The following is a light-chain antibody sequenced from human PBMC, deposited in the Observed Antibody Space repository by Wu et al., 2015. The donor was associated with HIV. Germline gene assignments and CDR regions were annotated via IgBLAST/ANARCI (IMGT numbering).Light chain of an antibody. J-gene: IGKJ1*01. CDR1: QSVSYS. Sequence: EIVLTQSPATLSLSPGQRATLSCRASQSVSYSLAWYQHKPGQALRLLIHDVSSRATGIPARFSGSGSGTDFTLTIRSLEPEDFAVYYCQHRSDWPTFGQGTKVEIQ. V-gene: IGKV3-11*01. CDR2: DVS. CDR3: QHRSDWPT.